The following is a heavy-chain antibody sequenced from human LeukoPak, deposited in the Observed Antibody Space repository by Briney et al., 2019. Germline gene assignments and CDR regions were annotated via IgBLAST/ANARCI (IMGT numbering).Heavy chain of an antibody. Sequence: PGGSLRLSCVASGFTFSSYAMHWVRQAPGKGLEWVSAISGSGGSTYYADSVKGRFTISRDNSKNTLYLQMNSLRAEDTAVYYCAKDRRSGYKADAFDIWGQGTMVTVSS. CDR1: GFTFSSYA. CDR3: AKDRRSGYKADAFDI. D-gene: IGHD3-22*01. V-gene: IGHV3-23*01. CDR2: ISGSGGST. J-gene: IGHJ3*02.